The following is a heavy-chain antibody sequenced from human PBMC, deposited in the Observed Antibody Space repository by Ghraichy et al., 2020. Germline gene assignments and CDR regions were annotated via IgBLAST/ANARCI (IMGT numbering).Heavy chain of an antibody. CDR2: ISYDGSNK. CDR3: AKDGRTYVLLWFGELYYFDY. D-gene: IGHD3-10*01. J-gene: IGHJ4*02. V-gene: IGHV3-30*18. CDR1: GFTFSSYG. Sequence: GGSLRLSCAASGFTFSSYGMHWVRQAPGKGLEWVAVISYDGSNKYYADSVKGRFTISRDNSKNTLYLQMNSLRAEDTAVYYCAKDGRTYVLLWFGELYYFDYWGQGTLVTVSS.